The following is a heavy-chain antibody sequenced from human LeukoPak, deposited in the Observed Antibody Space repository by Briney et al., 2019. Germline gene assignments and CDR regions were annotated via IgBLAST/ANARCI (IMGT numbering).Heavy chain of an antibody. V-gene: IGHV3-11*04. J-gene: IGHJ3*02. CDR2: ISSSGSGI. Sequence: KPGGSLRLSCAASGFTFRDYYMTWIRQAPGKGLEWVSYISSSGSGIYNADSVKGRFTISRDNAKNSLYLQMNSLRAEDTAVYYCARDFNDGFDIWGQGTVVTVSS. CDR1: GFTFRDYY. CDR3: ARDFNDGFDI.